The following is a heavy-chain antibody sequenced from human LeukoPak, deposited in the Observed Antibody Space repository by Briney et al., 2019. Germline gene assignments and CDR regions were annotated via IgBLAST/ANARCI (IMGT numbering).Heavy chain of an antibody. Sequence: SETLSLTCTVSGYSISSGYYWGWIRQPPGKGLEWIGSTYHSGSTYYNPSLKSRVTISVDTSKNQFSLKLSSVTAADTAVYYCASVSTVLAFDIWGQGTMATVSS. CDR3: ASVSTVLAFDI. CDR1: GYSISSGYY. J-gene: IGHJ3*02. V-gene: IGHV4-38-2*02. CDR2: TYHSGST. D-gene: IGHD5/OR15-5a*01.